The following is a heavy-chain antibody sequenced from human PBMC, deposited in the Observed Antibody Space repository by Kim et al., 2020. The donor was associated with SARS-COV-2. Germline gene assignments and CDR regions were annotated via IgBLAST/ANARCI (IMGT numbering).Heavy chain of an antibody. Sequence: SGPTLVNPTQTLTLTCTFSGFSLTTSGMCVTWIRQPPGKALEWLALIDWDDDKYYSTSLKTRLTISKDTSKNQVVLTMTNMDPVDTATYYCARAIILVRGVIPYYFDYWGQGTLVTVSS. D-gene: IGHD3-10*01. J-gene: IGHJ4*02. V-gene: IGHV2-70*01. CDR3: ARAIILVRGVIPYYFDY. CDR1: GFSLTTSGMC. CDR2: IDWDDDK.